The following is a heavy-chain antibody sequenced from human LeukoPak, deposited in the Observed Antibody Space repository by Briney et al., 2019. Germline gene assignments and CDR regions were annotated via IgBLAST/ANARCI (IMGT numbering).Heavy chain of an antibody. Sequence: GESLKISCKGSRYSFTSYWIGWVRQMPGKGLEWMGIIYPGDSDTRYSPSFQGQVTISADKSISTAYLQWNSLKASDTAMYYCARPRGSSWSPFDYWGQGTLVTVSS. V-gene: IGHV5-51*01. D-gene: IGHD6-13*01. CDR3: ARPRGSSWSPFDY. J-gene: IGHJ4*02. CDR1: RYSFTSYW. CDR2: IYPGDSDT.